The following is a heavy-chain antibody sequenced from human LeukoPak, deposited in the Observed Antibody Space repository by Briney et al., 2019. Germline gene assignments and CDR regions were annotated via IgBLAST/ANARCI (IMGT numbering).Heavy chain of an antibody. CDR1: GGSISSYY. D-gene: IGHD6-13*01. V-gene: IGHV4-59*01. Sequence: SETLSLTCTVFGGSISSYYWSWIRQPPGKGLEWIGYIYYSGTTNYNPSLKSRVTISVDTSKNQFSLKLSSVTAADTAVYYCARGVHIAAAQYAYWGQGTLVTVPS. J-gene: IGHJ4*02. CDR3: ARGVHIAAAQYAY. CDR2: IYYSGTT.